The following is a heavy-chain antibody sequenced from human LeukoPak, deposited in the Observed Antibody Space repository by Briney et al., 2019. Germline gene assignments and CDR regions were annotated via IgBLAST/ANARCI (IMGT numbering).Heavy chain of an antibody. Sequence: SETMPLTCAVDGGSFSGYYWSWIRPPPGKGLEWIGEINHSGSTNYKPYLKSRDTISVDTSNNQFSLKLSSVTAADTAVYYGARVSGYDTTVDYWGQGTLVTVSS. V-gene: IGHV4-34*01. J-gene: IGHJ4*02. CDR2: INHSGST. D-gene: IGHD5-12*01. CDR1: GGSFSGYY. CDR3: ARVSGYDTTVDY.